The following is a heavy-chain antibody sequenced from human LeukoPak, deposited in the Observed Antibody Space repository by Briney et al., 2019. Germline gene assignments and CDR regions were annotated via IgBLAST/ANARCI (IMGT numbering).Heavy chain of an antibody. J-gene: IGHJ4*02. D-gene: IGHD2-15*01. Sequence: GGSLRLSCAASGFTFSSYEMNWVRQAPGKGLEWVSYISSSGSTIYYADSVKGRFTISRDNAKSSLYLQMNSLRAEDTAVYYCARGACSGGSCYVLVYWGQGTLVTVSS. V-gene: IGHV3-48*03. CDR2: ISSSGSTI. CDR3: ARGACSGGSCYVLVY. CDR1: GFTFSSYE.